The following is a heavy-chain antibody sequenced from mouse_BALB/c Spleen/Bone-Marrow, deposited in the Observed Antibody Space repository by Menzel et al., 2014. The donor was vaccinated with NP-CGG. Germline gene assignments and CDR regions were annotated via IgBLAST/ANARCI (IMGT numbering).Heavy chain of an antibody. V-gene: IGHV1-18*01. CDR3: ARDAMDY. Sequence: EVQLQQSGPDLVKPGASLKISCKASGYSFTGYYMYWLKPSHGKSLEWIGRVNPNNGGTTYNQKFKDKAILTVDKSSTIAYMELRSLTSEDSAVYYCARDAMDYWGQGTSVTVSS. CDR2: VNPNNGGT. J-gene: IGHJ4*01. CDR1: GYSFTGYY.